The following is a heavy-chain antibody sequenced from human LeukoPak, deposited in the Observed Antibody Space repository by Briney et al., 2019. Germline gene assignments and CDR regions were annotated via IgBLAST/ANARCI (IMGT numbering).Heavy chain of an antibody. D-gene: IGHD2-2*01. CDR3: ARDFGGIGYCSSTSCFPLDY. J-gene: IGHJ4*02. CDR1: GFTFSSYS. Sequence: GGSLRLSCAASGFTFSSYSMNWVRQAPGKGLEWVSYIISSSSIIYYADSVKGRFTISRDNAKNSLYLQVNSLRAEDTAVYYCARDFGGIGYCSSTSCFPLDYWGQGTLVTVSS. V-gene: IGHV3-48*01. CDR2: IISSSSII.